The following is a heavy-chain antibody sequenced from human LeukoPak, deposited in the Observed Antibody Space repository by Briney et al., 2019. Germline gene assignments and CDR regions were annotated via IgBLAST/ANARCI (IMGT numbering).Heavy chain of an antibody. D-gene: IGHD1-7*01. CDR1: GYTFTSYD. J-gene: IGHJ3*02. V-gene: IGHV1-8*03. CDR2: MNPNSDNT. Sequence: ASVKVSCKASGYTFTSYDINWVRQATGQGLEWMGWMNPNSDNTGYAQKFQGRVTITRNTSVSTAYMELSSLRSEDTAVYYCARGGNWNFPDDAFDIWGQGTMVTVSS. CDR3: ARGGNWNFPDDAFDI.